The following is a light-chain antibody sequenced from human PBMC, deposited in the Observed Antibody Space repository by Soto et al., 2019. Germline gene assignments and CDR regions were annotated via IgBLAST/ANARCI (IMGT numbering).Light chain of an antibody. CDR3: HSYTRGSTYV. J-gene: IGLJ1*01. CDR2: EVS. CDR1: SSDVGGYTY. Sequence: SVLTQPASVSGSPGQSITISCTGTSSDVGGYTYVSWYQQHPGKAPKLIIYEVSNRPSGVSNRFSGSRYGNTASLTISGLQAEDEADYYCHSYTRGSTYVFGTGTKVTVL. V-gene: IGLV2-14*01.